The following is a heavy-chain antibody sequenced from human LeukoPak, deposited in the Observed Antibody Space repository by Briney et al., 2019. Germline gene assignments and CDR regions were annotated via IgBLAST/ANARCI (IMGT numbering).Heavy chain of an antibody. CDR1: GFTFSSYS. D-gene: IGHD6-13*01. CDR3: AKDASSWYQPFDY. Sequence: GGSLRLSCAASGFTFSSYSMNWVRQAPGKGLEWVSSISSSSSYIYYADSVKGRFTISRDNSKNTLYLQMNSLRAEDTAVYYCAKDASSWYQPFDYWGQGTLVTVSS. J-gene: IGHJ4*02. V-gene: IGHV3-21*04. CDR2: ISSSSSYI.